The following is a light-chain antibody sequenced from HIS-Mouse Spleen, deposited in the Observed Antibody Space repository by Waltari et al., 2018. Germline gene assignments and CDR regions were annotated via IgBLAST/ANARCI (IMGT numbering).Light chain of an antibody. V-gene: IGKV2-30*01. CDR3: MQGTHFGFT. CDR2: KVS. CDR1: QSLVYSDGNTY. Sequence: DVVMTQSPLSLPVTLGQPASISCRSRQSLVYSDGNTYLNWFQQRPGQSTRRLIYKVSNRDSGVPDRFSGSGSGTDFTLKISRVEAEDVGVYYCMQGTHFGFTFGQGTKLEIK. J-gene: IGKJ2*01.